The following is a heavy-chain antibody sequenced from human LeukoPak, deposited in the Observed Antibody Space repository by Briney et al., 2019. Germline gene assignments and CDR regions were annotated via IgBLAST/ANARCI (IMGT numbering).Heavy chain of an antibody. CDR1: GGSISSYY. J-gene: IGHJ2*01. D-gene: IGHD4-23*01. V-gene: IGHV4-59*01. CDR2: IYYSGST. Sequence: SETLSLTCTVSGGSISSYYWSWIRQPPEKGLEWIGYIYYSGSTNYNPSLKSRVTISVDTSKNQFSLKLSSVTAADTAVYYCARVRLYGGEFRYFDLWGRGTLVTVSS. CDR3: ARVRLYGGEFRYFDL.